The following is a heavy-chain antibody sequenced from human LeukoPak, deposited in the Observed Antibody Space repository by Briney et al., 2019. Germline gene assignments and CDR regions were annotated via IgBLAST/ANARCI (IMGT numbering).Heavy chain of an antibody. Sequence: GGSLRLSCAASGFTFSSYAMSWVRQAPGKGLEWVSAISGSGGSTYYADSVKGRFTISRDNSKNTLYLQMNSLRAEDTAVYYCAKHITMIVEQSWDNGFDPWGQGTLVAVSS. D-gene: IGHD3-22*01. CDR1: GFTFSSYA. J-gene: IGHJ5*02. CDR3: AKHITMIVEQSWDNGFDP. CDR2: ISGSGGST. V-gene: IGHV3-23*01.